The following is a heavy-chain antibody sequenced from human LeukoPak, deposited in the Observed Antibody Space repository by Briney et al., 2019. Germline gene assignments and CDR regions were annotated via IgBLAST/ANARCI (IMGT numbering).Heavy chain of an antibody. Sequence: GGSLRLSCAASGFTFSDYYMSWIRQAPGKGLEWVSYIGSSSSYTNYADSVKGRFTISRDNAKNSLYLQMNSLRAEDTAVYYCSRDRGSAYCGGDCYPRYFDYWGQGTLVTVSS. J-gene: IGHJ4*02. V-gene: IGHV3-11*05. CDR1: GFTFSDYY. D-gene: IGHD2-21*02. CDR2: IGSSSSYT. CDR3: SRDRGSAYCGGDCYPRYFDY.